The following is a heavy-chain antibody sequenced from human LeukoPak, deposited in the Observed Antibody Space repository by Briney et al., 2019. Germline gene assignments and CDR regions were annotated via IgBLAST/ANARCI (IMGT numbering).Heavy chain of an antibody. CDR1: GGSISSSSYY. CDR2: IYYSGST. V-gene: IGHV4-39*01. D-gene: IGHD6-19*01. Sequence: PSETLSLTCTVSGGSISSSSYYWGWIRQPPGKGLEWIGSIYYSGSTYYNPSLKSRVTISVDTSKNQFSLKLSSVTAADTAVYYCARLRGGWYDDIDYWGQGTLVTVSS. J-gene: IGHJ4*02. CDR3: ARLRGGWYDDIDY.